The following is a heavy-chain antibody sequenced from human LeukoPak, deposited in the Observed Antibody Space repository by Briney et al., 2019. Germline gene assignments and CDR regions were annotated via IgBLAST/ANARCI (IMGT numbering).Heavy chain of an antibody. CDR1: GYTFTVYY. V-gene: IGHV1-2*02. J-gene: IGHJ4*02. CDR2: INPNSGGT. Sequence: ASVTVSCKASGYTFTVYYMHWVRQAPGQGGEWMGWINPNSGGTSYAQKFQGRVTMTRDTSISTAYMELSRLRSDDTAVYYCARADYGGNSDFDYWGQGTLVTVSS. D-gene: IGHD4-23*01. CDR3: ARADYGGNSDFDY.